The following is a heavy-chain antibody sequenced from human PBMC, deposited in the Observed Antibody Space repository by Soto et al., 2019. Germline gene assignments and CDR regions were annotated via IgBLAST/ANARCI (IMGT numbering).Heavy chain of an antibody. D-gene: IGHD2-2*01. Sequence: ASVEVCWKASGYTFTSYYMHWVRQAPGQGLEWMGIINPSGGSTSYAQKFQGRVTMTRDTSTSTVYMELSSLRSEDTAEYYCARDISTSPRGAFDIWGQGTMVTVS. CDR1: GYTFTSYY. J-gene: IGHJ3*02. V-gene: IGHV1-46*03. CDR3: ARDISTSPRGAFDI. CDR2: INPSGGST.